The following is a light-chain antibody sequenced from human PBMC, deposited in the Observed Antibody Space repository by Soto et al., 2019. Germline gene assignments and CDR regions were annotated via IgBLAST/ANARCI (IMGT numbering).Light chain of an antibody. CDR1: QGINNY. Sequence: DIQMTQSPSSLSASVGDRVTITCQASQGINNYLNWFQQKPWQAPKLLIYDASNLKTGLPSRFSGSGSGTDFTFAISSLQPEDVGTYYCQQYDNVPRTFGQGTRLAI. J-gene: IGKJ2*01. CDR3: QQYDNVPRT. CDR2: DAS. V-gene: IGKV1-33*01.